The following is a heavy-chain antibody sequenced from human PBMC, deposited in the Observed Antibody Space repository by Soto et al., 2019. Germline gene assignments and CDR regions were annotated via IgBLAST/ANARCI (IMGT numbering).Heavy chain of an antibody. CDR3: ARGGLNYDFWSGYYPGSANFDY. D-gene: IGHD3-3*01. Sequence: PSETLSLTCAVSGGSISSSSYYWGWIRQPPGKGLEWIGSIYYSGSTYYNPSLKSRVTISVDTSKNQFSLKLSSVTAADTAVYYCARGGLNYDFWSGYYPGSANFDYWGQGTLVTVSS. J-gene: IGHJ4*02. CDR2: IYYSGST. V-gene: IGHV4-39*01. CDR1: GGSISSSSYY.